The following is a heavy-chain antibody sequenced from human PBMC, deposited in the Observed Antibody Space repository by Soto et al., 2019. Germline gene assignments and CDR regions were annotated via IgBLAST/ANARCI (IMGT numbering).Heavy chain of an antibody. CDR3: TTETLVSRITTSGTIRVAYFEY. J-gene: IGHJ4*02. D-gene: IGHD6-13*01. CDR2: IKSKSDSGTT. V-gene: IGHV3-15*07. Sequence: EVQLVESGGGLVKPGGSLRLSCAASGFTFTSAWMNWVRQAPGKGLEWVGRIKSKSDSGTTDYAAPVKGRFTISRDDSKDTLYLQMNSLKTEDTAVYYCTTETLVSRITTSGTIRVAYFEYWGQGTLVTVSS. CDR1: GFTFTSAW.